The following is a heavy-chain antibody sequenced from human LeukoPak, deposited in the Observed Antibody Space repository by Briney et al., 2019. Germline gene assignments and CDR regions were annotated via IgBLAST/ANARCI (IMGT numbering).Heavy chain of an antibody. Sequence: SETLSLTCTVSDYSISSGYYWGWIRQPPGKGLEWIGEINHSGSTNYNPSLKSRVTISVDTSKNQFSLKLSSVTAADTAIYYCARHVFTVIVVGYYFDYWGQGTLVTVSS. CDR2: INHSGST. CDR3: ARHVFTVIVVGYYFDY. CDR1: DYSISSGYY. J-gene: IGHJ4*02. D-gene: IGHD3-22*01. V-gene: IGHV4-38-2*02.